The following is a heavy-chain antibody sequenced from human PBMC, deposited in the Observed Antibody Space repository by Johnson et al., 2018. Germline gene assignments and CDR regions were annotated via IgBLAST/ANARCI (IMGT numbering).Heavy chain of an antibody. J-gene: IGHJ3*02. D-gene: IGHD3-22*01. CDR2: ISYDGSNN. V-gene: IGHV3-30-3*01. Sequence: QVQLVQSGGGVVQPGRSLRLSCAASGFTFSSYAMHWVRQAPGKGLEWVAVISYDGSNNYYADSVKGRFTISRDNSKNTLDLQMKSQRAEDTAVYYCATVPNSSGYYTGVAFDIWGQGTMVTVSS. CDR1: GFTFSSYA. CDR3: ATVPNSSGYYTGVAFDI.